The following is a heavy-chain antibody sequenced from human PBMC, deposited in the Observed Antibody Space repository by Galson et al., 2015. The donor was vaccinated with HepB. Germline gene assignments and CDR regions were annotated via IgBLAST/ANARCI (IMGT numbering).Heavy chain of an antibody. CDR3: ASKLSSSFRYYYYMDV. V-gene: IGHV5-10-1*01. Sequence: QSGAEVKKPGESLRISCTGSGSSFTSYWISWVRQMPGKGLEWMGRIDSSDSYTNYSPSFQGHVTISADKSISTAYLQWSSLKASDTAMYYCASKLSSSFRYYYYMDVWGKGTTVTVSS. CDR2: IDSSDSYT. D-gene: IGHD6-6*01. CDR1: GSSFTSYW. J-gene: IGHJ6*03.